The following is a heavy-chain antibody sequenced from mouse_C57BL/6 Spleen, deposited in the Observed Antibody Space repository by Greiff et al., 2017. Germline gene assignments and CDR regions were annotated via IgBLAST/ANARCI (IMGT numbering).Heavy chain of an antibody. J-gene: IGHJ4*01. D-gene: IGHD4-1*01. Sequence: VQLQQPGAELVKPGASVKLSCKASGYTFTSYWMHWVKQRPGQGLEWIGMIHPNSGSTNYNEKFKSKATLTVDKSSSTAYMQLSSLTSEDSAVYYCARSYLTGPYAMDYWGQGTSVTVSS. V-gene: IGHV1-64*01. CDR1: GYTFTSYW. CDR3: ARSYLTGPYAMDY. CDR2: IHPNSGST.